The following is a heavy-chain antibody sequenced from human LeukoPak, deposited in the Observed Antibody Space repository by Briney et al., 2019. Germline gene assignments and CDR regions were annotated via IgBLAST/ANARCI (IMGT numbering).Heavy chain of an antibody. CDR2: IWYDGSNK. CDR3: ARGNKYYDILTGYAHDAFDI. CDR1: GFTFSSYG. J-gene: IGHJ3*02. D-gene: IGHD3-9*01. V-gene: IGHV3-33*01. Sequence: PGGSLRLSCAASGFTFSSYGMHWVRQAPGKGLEWVAVIWYDGSNKYYADSVKGRFTISRDNSKNTLYLQMNSLRAEDTAVYYCARGNKYYDILTGYAHDAFDIWGQGTMVTVSS.